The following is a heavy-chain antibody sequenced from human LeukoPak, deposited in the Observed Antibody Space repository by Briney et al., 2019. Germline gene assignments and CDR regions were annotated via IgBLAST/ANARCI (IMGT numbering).Heavy chain of an antibody. J-gene: IGHJ4*02. CDR3: AREEGSYNSEREYYFDF. V-gene: IGHV3-30-3*01. CDR1: GFTFSSYA. Sequence: PGGSLRLSCAAFGFTFSSYAMHWVRQAPGKGLEWVAVISYDGSNKYYADSVKGRFTISRDNSKNTLYLQMNSLRAEDTAVYYCAREEGSYNSEREYYFDFWGQGTLVTVPS. D-gene: IGHD1-26*01. CDR2: ISYDGSNK.